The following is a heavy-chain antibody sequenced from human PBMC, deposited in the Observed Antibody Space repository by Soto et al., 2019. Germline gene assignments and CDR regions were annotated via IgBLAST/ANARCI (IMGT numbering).Heavy chain of an antibody. Sequence: PGESLKISCKGFGYSFDTYWIGWVRQMPGKGLEWVGIHDPVNSAARYSPSFEGQVVISADKSVSTAYLQWSSLKASDTAVYYCARRTSTSGWRNYFDFWGQGTLVTVSS. V-gene: IGHV5-51*01. CDR2: HDPVNSAA. CDR3: ARRTSTSGWRNYFDF. J-gene: IGHJ4*02. CDR1: GYSFDTYW. D-gene: IGHD6-19*01.